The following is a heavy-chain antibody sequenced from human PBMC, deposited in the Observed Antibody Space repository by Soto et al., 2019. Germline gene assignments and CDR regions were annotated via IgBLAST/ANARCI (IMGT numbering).Heavy chain of an antibody. CDR3: AKDNDGSSYYGMDV. V-gene: IGHV3-30*18. CDR2: ISYDGSNK. CDR1: GFTFSSYG. J-gene: IGHJ6*02. D-gene: IGHD3-10*01. Sequence: QSGGSLRLSCAASGFTFSSYGMHWVRQAPGKGLEWVAVISYDGSNKYYADSVKGRFTISRDNSKNTLYLQMNSLRAEDTAVYYCAKDNDGSSYYGMDVWGQGTTVTVSS.